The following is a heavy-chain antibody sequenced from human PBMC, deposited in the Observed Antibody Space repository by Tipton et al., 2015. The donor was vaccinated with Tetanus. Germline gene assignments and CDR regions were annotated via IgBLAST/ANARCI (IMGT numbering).Heavy chain of an antibody. Sequence: TLSLTCTVSGGSFSLYYWNWVRQSPGKGLEWIGEISHSGSSSYSPSLKSRVTISVDTSKNQFSLRLRSVAAADTAVYYCARGGRDAYNNPLGAFDVWGRGTRVNVSS. J-gene: IGHJ3*01. V-gene: IGHV4-34*01. CDR2: ISHSGSS. CDR3: ARGGRDAYNNPLGAFDV. CDR1: GGSFSLYY. D-gene: IGHD5-24*01.